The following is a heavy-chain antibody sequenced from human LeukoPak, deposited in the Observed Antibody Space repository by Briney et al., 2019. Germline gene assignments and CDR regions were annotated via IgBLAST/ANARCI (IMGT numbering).Heavy chain of an antibody. V-gene: IGHV1-18*01. J-gene: IGHJ4*02. CDR3: ARDYYDSSGGDYFDH. CDR1: GYTFTSYG. D-gene: IGHD3-22*01. Sequence: ASVKVSCKASGYTFTSYGISWVRQAPGQGLEWMGWISAYNGNTNYAQKLQGRVTMTTDTSTSTAYMELWSLRSDDTAVYYCARDYYDSSGGDYFDHWGQGTLVTVSS. CDR2: ISAYNGNT.